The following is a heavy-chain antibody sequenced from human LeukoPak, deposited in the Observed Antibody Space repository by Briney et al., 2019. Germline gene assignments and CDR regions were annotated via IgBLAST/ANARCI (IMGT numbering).Heavy chain of an antibody. CDR1: CGSFSGYY. CDR3: ARGRRSAARQGGGWFDP. V-gene: IGHV4-34*01. J-gene: IGHJ5*02. CDR2: SNHSGST. D-gene: IGHD6-6*01. Sequence: SETLSLTCAVYCGSFSGYYWSWIRQPPGQGVEWIGESNHSGSTNYNPPPNSRVTISVDTSKNQFSLKLSSVTAADTAVYYCARGRRSAARQGGGWFDPWGQGTLVTVSS.